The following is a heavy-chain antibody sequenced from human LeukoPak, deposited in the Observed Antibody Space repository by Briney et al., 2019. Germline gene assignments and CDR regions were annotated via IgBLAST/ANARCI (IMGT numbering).Heavy chain of an antibody. V-gene: IGHV4-59*08. J-gene: IGHJ3*02. CDR3: ARSPSRSDAFDI. CDR1: GGSISSYY. D-gene: IGHD6-6*01. CDR2: IYYSGSA. Sequence: PSETLSLTCTVSGGSISSYYCSWIRQPPGKGLEWIGYIYYSGSANYNPSLKSRVTISVDTSKNQFSLKLSSVTAADTAVYYSARSPSRSDAFDIWGQGTMVTVSS.